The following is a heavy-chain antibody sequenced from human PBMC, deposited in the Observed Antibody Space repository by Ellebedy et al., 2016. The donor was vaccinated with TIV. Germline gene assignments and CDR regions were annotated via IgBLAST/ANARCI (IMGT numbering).Heavy chain of an antibody. CDR2: IYHFGTT. CDR1: GDSISSDYW. Sequence: SETLSLTXAVSGDSISSDYWWTWVRQPPEKGLEWVGEIYHFGTTNYNPSLKSRVTISVDKSKNQFSLRLTSMTAADTALYYCARVRRLTTLDSWGQGTLVTVSS. V-gene: IGHV4-4*02. J-gene: IGHJ4*02. CDR3: ARVRRLTTLDS. D-gene: IGHD1-14*01.